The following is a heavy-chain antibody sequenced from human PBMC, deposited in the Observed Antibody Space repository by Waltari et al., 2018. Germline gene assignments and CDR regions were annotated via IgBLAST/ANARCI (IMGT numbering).Heavy chain of an antibody. CDR1: GGSISSGSYY. J-gene: IGHJ4*02. V-gene: IGHV4-61*02. CDR2: IYTSGST. D-gene: IGHD6-6*01. CDR3: ARDEYSSSI. Sequence: QVQLQESGPGLVKPSQTLSLTCTVSGGSISSGSYYWSWIRQPAGKGLEWIGRIYTSGSTNYNPALKSRVTISVDTSKNQFSLKLSSVTAADTAVYYCARDEYSSSIWGQGTLVTVSS.